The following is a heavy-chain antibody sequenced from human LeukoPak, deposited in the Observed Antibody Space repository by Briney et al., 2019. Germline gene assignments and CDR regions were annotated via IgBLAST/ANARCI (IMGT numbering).Heavy chain of an antibody. CDR3: ARWEASRVAFDI. J-gene: IGHJ3*02. CDR2: IYYSGIT. D-gene: IGHD1-26*01. V-gene: IGHV4-59*01. CDR1: GGSISTYY. Sequence: SETLSLTCTVSGGSISTYYWSWIRQPPGRGLEWIGYIYYSGITDYSPSLKGRVTISIDTSKKQFSLKLSSVTAADTAVYYCARWEASRVAFDIWGQGTLFTVSS.